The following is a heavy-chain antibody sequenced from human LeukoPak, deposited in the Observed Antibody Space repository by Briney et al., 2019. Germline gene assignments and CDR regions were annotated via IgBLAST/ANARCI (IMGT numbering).Heavy chain of an antibody. CDR1: RFSFSDYY. V-gene: IGHV3-11*04. Sequence: PGGSLRLSCAASRFSFSDYYMSWIRQAPVKGLEWISYIYGSGSRIYYAESVRGRFTISRDNAKKSLYLQMNSLRAEDTAVYYCAREGAHCSGGRCYSDFDYWGQGTLVTVSS. CDR2: IYGSGSRI. D-gene: IGHD2-15*01. CDR3: AREGAHCSGGRCYSDFDY. J-gene: IGHJ4*02.